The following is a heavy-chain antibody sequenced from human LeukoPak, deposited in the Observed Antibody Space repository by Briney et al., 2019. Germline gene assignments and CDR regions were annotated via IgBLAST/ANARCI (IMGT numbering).Heavy chain of an antibody. CDR2: IVVGSGNT. Sequence: GASVKVSCKASGFTFTSSAMQWVRQARGQRLEWIGWIVVGSGNTNYAQKFQERVTITRDMSTSTAYMELSSLRSEDTAVYYCAAVGWYGHSLNRGVRTQYYFDYWGQGTLVTVSS. J-gene: IGHJ4*02. D-gene: IGHD6-19*01. CDR1: GFTFTSSA. CDR3: AAVGWYGHSLNRGVRTQYYFDY. V-gene: IGHV1-58*02.